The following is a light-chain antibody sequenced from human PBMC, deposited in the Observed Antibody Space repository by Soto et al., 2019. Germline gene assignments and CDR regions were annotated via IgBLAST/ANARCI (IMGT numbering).Light chain of an antibody. CDR3: CSYAGISTFYV. J-gene: IGLJ1*01. Sequence: QSVLTQPASVSGSPGQSITISCTGASSDVWSYNLVSWYQQHPGKAPKLMIYGVNKRPSGVSNRFSGSKSGNTASLTISGLQAEDEADYYCCSYAGISTFYVFGTGTKVTVL. CDR2: GVN. CDR1: SSDVWSYNL. V-gene: IGLV2-23*02.